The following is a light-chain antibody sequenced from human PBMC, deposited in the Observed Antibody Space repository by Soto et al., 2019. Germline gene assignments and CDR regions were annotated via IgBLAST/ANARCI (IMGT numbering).Light chain of an antibody. J-gene: IGKJ5*01. Sequence: EIVLTQSPGILSLSPGERASLSCGASQSISSSFLAWYQQKPGQAPRLRIYGASSRATGIPDRFSGTGSETDFTLIISRLEPEDFAVYYCQQYGNSPVTTGQGKRLE. CDR2: GAS. CDR3: QQYGNSPVT. CDR1: QSISSSF. V-gene: IGKV3-20*01.